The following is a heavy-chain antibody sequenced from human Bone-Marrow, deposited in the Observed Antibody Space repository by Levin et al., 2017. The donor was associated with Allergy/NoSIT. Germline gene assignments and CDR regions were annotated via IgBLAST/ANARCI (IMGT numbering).Heavy chain of an antibody. CDR3: ARVVTSICGYDFVCFWFDP. CDR1: GYTFTSYY. J-gene: IGHJ5*02. V-gene: IGHV1-46*01. Sequence: GASVKVSCKASGYTFTSYYMHWVRQAPGQGLEWMGIINPSGGSTSYAQKFQGRVTMTRDTSTSTVYMELSSLRSEDTAVYYCARVVTSICGYDFVCFWFDPWGQGTLVTVSS. CDR2: INPSGGST. D-gene: IGHD5-12*01.